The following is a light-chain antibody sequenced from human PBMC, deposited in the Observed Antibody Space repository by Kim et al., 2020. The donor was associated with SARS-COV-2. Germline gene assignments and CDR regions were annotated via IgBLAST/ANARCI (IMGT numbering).Light chain of an antibody. V-gene: IGLV1-51*01. Sequence: QKVSLSCSGSSSNIGNNYVSCYQQLPGTAPNLLIYVNNKRPSGIPDRFSGSKSGTSATLGITGLQTGDEAEYYCGTWDSGLSAVVFGGGTQLTVL. CDR2: VNN. CDR1: SSNIGNNY. J-gene: IGLJ2*01. CDR3: GTWDSGLSAVV.